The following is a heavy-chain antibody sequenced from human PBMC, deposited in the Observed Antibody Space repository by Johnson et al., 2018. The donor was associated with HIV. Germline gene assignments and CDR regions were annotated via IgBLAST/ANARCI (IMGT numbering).Heavy chain of an antibody. J-gene: IGHJ3*02. D-gene: IGHD1-7*01. CDR1: GINFGSYW. CDR3: ARARDWNYGDI. CDR2: IKSDGSYT. V-gene: IGHV3-74*02. Sequence: EVQLVESGGGLVQPGGSLRLSCTASGINFGSYWMHWFRQAPGKGLVWVSHIKSDGSYTNYADSVRGRFTISRDNSKNTLYLQMNSLRAEDTAVYYCARARDWNYGDIWGQGTMVTVSS.